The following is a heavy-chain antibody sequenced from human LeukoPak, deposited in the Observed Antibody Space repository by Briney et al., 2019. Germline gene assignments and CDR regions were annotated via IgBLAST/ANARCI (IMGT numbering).Heavy chain of an antibody. D-gene: IGHD1-26*01. CDR1: GGSISSGNYY. Sequence: SQTLSLTCTVSGGSISSGNYYWSWIRRPAGKGLEWIGRIYATGSTNYNPSLKRRSPITVDPSKHQFRLELCYVTTVHTTTLYCARAVGSSESNWFDPWGQGTLATVSS. J-gene: IGHJ5*02. CDR3: ARAVGSSESNWFDP. V-gene: IGHV4-61*02. CDR2: IYATGST.